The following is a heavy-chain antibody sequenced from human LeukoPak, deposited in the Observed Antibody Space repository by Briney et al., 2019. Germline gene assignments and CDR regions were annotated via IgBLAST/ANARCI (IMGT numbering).Heavy chain of an antibody. CDR2: IDGSSTTI. J-gene: IGHJ4*02. D-gene: IGHD3-10*02. CDR1: GFTFSSYS. CDR3: ARGSVRGIISF. Sequence: PGGSLRLSCAAPGFTFSSYSMNWVRQAPGKGLEWVSYIDGSSTTIYYADSVKGRFTISRDNAKNSLFLQMNGLRAEDTAMYYCARGSVRGIISFWGRGTRVTVSS. V-gene: IGHV3-48*01.